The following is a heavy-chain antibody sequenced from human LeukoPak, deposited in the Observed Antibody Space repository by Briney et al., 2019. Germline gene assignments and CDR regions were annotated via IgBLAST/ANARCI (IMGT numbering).Heavy chain of an antibody. CDR1: GFIFDDHG. CDR2: INWSGGST. V-gene: IGHV3-20*04. Sequence: PGGSLRLSCAASGFIFDDHGMNWVRQAPGKRLEWVSGINWSGGSTSYADSVKGRFTISRDNAKNSLYLQMNSLRTEDTALYYCAKPYYSGYDFNYFDYWGQGTLVTVSS. D-gene: IGHD5-12*01. J-gene: IGHJ4*02. CDR3: AKPYYSGYDFNYFDY.